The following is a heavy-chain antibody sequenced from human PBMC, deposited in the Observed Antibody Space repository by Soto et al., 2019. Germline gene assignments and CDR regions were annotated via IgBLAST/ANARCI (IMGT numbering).Heavy chain of an antibody. CDR3: ARGPELTGDPFDY. CDR2: IYYSGST. Sequence: SETLSLTCTVSGGSTSSGDYYWSWIRQPPGKGLEWIGYIYYSGSTYYNPSLKSRVTISVDTSKNQFSLKLSSVTAADTAVYYCARGPELTGDPFDYWGQGTLVTVSS. D-gene: IGHD7-27*01. V-gene: IGHV4-30-4*01. J-gene: IGHJ4*02. CDR1: GGSTSSGDYY.